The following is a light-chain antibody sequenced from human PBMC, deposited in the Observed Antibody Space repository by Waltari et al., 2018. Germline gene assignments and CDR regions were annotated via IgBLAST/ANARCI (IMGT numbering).Light chain of an antibody. CDR1: QSVSSY. V-gene: IGKV3-11*01. CDR3: QQSSERRWT. J-gene: IGKJ5*01. CDR2: DAS. Sequence: ETVLTQSPAALSLSPGERATLSCRASQSVSSYLAWYQQKPGQARRLLIYDASNRATGISVRLSGSGSGLDSTPTLSSPEPADFAIVSTQQSSERRWTFGQGTRLETK.